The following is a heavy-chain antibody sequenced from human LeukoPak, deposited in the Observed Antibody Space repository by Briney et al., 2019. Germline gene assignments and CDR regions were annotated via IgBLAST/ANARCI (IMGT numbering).Heavy chain of an antibody. V-gene: IGHV1-69*01. J-gene: IGHJ4*02. D-gene: IGHD2-2*01. CDR2: IIPIFGTT. Sequence: GSSVKVSCKASGGTFSSYAISWVRQAPGQGLEWMGGIIPIFGTTNYAQKFQGRVTIIADESTSTASMELNSLRFEDTAVYYCARAVDPPSRGFGFFDYWGQGTLVTVSP. CDR3: ARAVDPPSRGFGFFDY. CDR1: GGTFSSYA.